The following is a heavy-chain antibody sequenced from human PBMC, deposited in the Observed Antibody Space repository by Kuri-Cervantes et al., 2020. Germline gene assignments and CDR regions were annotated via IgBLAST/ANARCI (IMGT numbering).Heavy chain of an antibody. V-gene: IGHV4-61*01. CDR2: ISYTGST. CDR1: GGSVSSGSYY. J-gene: IGHJ6*03. D-gene: IGHD3-10*01. Sequence: GSLRLSCTVSGGSVSSGSYYWSWIRQPPGKGLEWVGYISYTGSTNYNPSLKSRVTISVDTSKNQFSLKLSSVTAADTAVYYCARVSAAQEFHYYYYYYMDVWGKGTTVTVSS. CDR3: ARVSAAQEFHYYYYYYMDV.